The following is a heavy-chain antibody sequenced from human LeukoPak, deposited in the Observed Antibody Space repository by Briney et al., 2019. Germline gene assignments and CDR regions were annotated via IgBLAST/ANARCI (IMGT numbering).Heavy chain of an antibody. D-gene: IGHD2-2*01. Sequence: KPSETLSLTCTVSGGSISSYYWSWIRQPPGKGLEWIGSIYYSGSTNYNPSLKSRVTISVDTSKNQFSLKLSSVTAADTAVYYCARVLFLGYCSSTSCYDDAFDIWGQGTMVTVSS. CDR3: ARVLFLGYCSSTSCYDDAFDI. V-gene: IGHV4-59*01. CDR2: IYYSGST. J-gene: IGHJ3*02. CDR1: GGSISSYY.